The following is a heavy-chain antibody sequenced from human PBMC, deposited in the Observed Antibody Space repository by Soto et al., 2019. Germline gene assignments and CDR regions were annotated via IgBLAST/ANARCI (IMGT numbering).Heavy chain of an antibody. CDR1: GFSVRTSG. D-gene: IGHD3-10*01. CDR3: ARDDKLQGNAFDV. CDR2: IWNDGNNK. V-gene: IGHV3-33*01. Sequence: QVQLVESGGGVVQPERSLRLSCAASGFSVRTSGMHWVRQAPGKGLEWVALIWNDGNNKVYADSVKGRFTISNDNSQNTIYLQMYSLRGEDTALYYCARDDKLQGNAFDVWGQGTMVTVSS. J-gene: IGHJ3*01.